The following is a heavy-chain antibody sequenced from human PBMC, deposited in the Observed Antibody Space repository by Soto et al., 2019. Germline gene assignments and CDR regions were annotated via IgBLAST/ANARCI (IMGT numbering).Heavy chain of an antibody. J-gene: IGHJ4*02. Sequence: ESLKISCKRSGYSSNWHWIGWVRQMPGKCLEWMGIIYPGDSDTRYSPSFQGQVTISSDKPINTAYLQWSRLKASDTAMTYCARSSTLHLVQSLSFDYSGKG. CDR2: IYPGDSDT. D-gene: IGHD2-15*01. V-gene: IGHV5-51*04. CDR3: ARSSTLHLVQSLSFDY. CDR1: GYSSNWHW.